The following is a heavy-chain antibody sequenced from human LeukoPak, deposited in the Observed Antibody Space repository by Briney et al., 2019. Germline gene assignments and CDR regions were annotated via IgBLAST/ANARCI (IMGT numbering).Heavy chain of an antibody. J-gene: IGHJ6*03. CDR2: VNWNGGST. V-gene: IGHV3-20*04. CDR3: ARGSPTVTSIYKYYYMDV. D-gene: IGHD1-1*01. CDR1: GFTFDDYG. Sequence: PGGSLRLSCTTSGFTFDDYGMSWVRQVPGKGLEWVSAVNWNGGSTGYADSVKGGFTVSRDNAKHSLYLQMNSLRVEDTALYYCARGSPTVTSIYKYYYMDVWGKGTTVIVSS.